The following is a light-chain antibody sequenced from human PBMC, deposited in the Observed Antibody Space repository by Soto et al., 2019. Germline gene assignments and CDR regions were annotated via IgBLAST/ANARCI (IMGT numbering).Light chain of an antibody. CDR1: QSISSW. V-gene: IGKV1-5*03. Sequence: DIQMTQSPSTLPASVGDRVTITCRASQSISSWLAWYQQKPGKAPKLLMYKASNLESGVPSRFSGSGFGTEFTLTISSLQPDDFATYFCQQYNSHSRTFGHGTKVDIK. J-gene: IGKJ1*01. CDR3: QQYNSHSRT. CDR2: KAS.